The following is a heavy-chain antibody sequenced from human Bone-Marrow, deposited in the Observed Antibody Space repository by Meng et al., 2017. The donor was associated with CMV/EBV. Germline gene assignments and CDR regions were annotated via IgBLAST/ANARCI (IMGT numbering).Heavy chain of an antibody. D-gene: IGHD2-2*02. CDR2: IIPILGIA. CDR3: ARVRCSSTSCYMGYYFDY. V-gene: IGHV1-69*10. Sequence: SVKVSCKASGGTFSSYVISWVRQAPGQGLEWMGGIIPILGIANYAQKFQGRVTITADKSTSTAYMELSSLRSEDTAVYYCARVRCSSTSCYMGYYFDYWGQGTLVTVSS. J-gene: IGHJ4*02. CDR1: GGTFSSYV.